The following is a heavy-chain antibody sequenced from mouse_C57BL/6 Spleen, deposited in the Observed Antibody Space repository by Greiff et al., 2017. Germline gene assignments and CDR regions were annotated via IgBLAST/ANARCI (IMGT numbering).Heavy chain of an antibody. V-gene: IGHV1-26*01. CDR2: INPNNGGT. Sequence: EVQLQQSGPELVKPGASVKISCKASGYTFTDYYMNWVKQSHGKSLEWIGDINPNNGGTSYNQKFKGKATLTVDKSSSTAYMELRSLTSEDSAVYYCARERALPYWGQGTTLTVSS. CDR3: ARERALPY. J-gene: IGHJ2*01. CDR1: GYTFTDYY. D-gene: IGHD3-3*01.